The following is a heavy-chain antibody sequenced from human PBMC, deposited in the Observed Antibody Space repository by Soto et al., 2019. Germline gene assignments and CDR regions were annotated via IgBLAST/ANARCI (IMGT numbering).Heavy chain of an antibody. CDR3: AREGVAPYYYYGMAV. CDR1: GYTFTRSG. V-gene: IGHV1-18*01. Sequence: QVQLVQSGAEVKKPGASVKVSCKASGYTFTRSGISWVRQAPGQGLEWMGWISTYNGDTNYAQTFQGRVTMTTDTSTSTVHMVVRSLRSDDTAVYYCAREGVAPYYYYGMAVWGQGTPVTVSS. D-gene: IGHD5-12*01. J-gene: IGHJ6*02. CDR2: ISTYNGDT.